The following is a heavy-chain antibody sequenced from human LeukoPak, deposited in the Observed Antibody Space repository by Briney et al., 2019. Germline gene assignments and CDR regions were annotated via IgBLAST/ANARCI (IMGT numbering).Heavy chain of an antibody. CDR2: IYYSGST. V-gene: IGHV4-59*01. D-gene: IGHD5-18*01. Sequence: PSETLSLTCTVSGGSISSYYWSWIRQPPGKGLEWIGYIYYSGSTNYNPSLKSRVTISVDTSKNQFSLKLSSVTTADTAVYYCARGLSGYSYGYDYYYMDVRGKGTTVTVSS. J-gene: IGHJ6*03. CDR1: GGSISSYY. CDR3: ARGLSGYSYGYDYYYMDV.